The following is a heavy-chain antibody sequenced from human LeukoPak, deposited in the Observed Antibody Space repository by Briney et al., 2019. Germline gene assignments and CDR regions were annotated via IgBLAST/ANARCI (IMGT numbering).Heavy chain of an antibody. CDR2: MRYSGST. CDR3: ASIAVRNNYFEY. J-gene: IGHJ4*02. Sequence: PSETLSLTCTVSGGSISTYYWSWIPQPPGKGLEWIGYMRYSGSTNYNPSFKSRATASVDMSKNQLSLKLSSVTAADTAVYYCASIAVRNNYFEYWGQGTLVTVSS. V-gene: IGHV4-59*01. D-gene: IGHD6-19*01. CDR1: GGSISTYY.